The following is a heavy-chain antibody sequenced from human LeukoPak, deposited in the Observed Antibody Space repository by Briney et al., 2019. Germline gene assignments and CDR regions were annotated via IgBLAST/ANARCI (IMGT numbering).Heavy chain of an antibody. V-gene: IGHV3-30-3*01. Sequence: GRSLRLSCAASQFTFSTYAMHWVRQAPGKGLEWVAVVSYDGSNKYYADSVKGQFTISRDNSKNTLYLEINSLRGEDTAVYYCARDRSVYYYYSMDVWGQGTTVTVSS. CDR1: QFTFSTYA. D-gene: IGHD1-26*01. CDR2: VSYDGSNK. J-gene: IGHJ6*02. CDR3: ARDRSVYYYYSMDV.